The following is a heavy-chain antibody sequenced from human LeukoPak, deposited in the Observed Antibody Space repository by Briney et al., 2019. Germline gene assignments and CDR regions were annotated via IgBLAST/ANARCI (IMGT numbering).Heavy chain of an antibody. Sequence: PGGSLRLSCAASGFTFSSYSMNWVRQAPGKGLEWVSSISSSGRYIYYADSMKGRFTISRDNAKNSLFLQMNNVRVEDTAIYFCARDVHDDSNNYGGAGGFDYWGQGILVTVSS. J-gene: IGHJ4*02. D-gene: IGHD4-11*01. CDR3: ARDVHDDSNNYGGAGGFDY. CDR2: ISSSGRYI. CDR1: GFTFSSYS. V-gene: IGHV3-21*06.